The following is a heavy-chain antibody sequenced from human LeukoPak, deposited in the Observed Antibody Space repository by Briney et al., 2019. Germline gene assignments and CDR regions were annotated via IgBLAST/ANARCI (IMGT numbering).Heavy chain of an antibody. J-gene: IGHJ3*02. CDR2: ISSSSSTI. V-gene: IGHV3-48*01. CDR1: GFTFSSYS. Sequence: GGSLRLSCAASGFTFSSYSMNWVRQAPGKGLEWVSYISSSSSTIYYADSVKGRFTISRDNAKNSLYLQMNSLRAEDTAVYYCARDSVWDAFDIWGQGTQVTVSS. CDR3: ARDSVWDAFDI. D-gene: IGHD5/OR15-5a*01.